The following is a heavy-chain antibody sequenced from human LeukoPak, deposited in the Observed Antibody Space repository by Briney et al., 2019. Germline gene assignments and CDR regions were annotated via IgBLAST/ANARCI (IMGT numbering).Heavy chain of an antibody. V-gene: IGHV3-21*01. CDR3: ARDGLVWFGELYYFDY. J-gene: IGHJ4*02. Sequence: GGSLRLSCAASGFTFSSYSMNWVRQAPGKGLEWVSSISSSSGYIYYADSVKGRFTISRDNAKNSLYLQMNSLRAEDTAVYYCARDGLVWFGELYYFDYWGQGTLVTVSS. CDR2: ISSSSGYI. CDR1: GFTFSSYS. D-gene: IGHD3-10*01.